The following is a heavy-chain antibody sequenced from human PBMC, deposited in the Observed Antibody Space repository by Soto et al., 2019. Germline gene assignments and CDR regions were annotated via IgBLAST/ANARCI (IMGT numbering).Heavy chain of an antibody. J-gene: IGHJ3*02. Sequence: SETLSLTCAVYGGSFSGYCWSWIRQPPGKGLEWIGEINHSGSTNYNPSLKSRVTISVDTSKNQFSLRLSSVTAADTAVYYCASDLGYCSSTSCYKQAFDIWGQGTMVTVSS. CDR3: ASDLGYCSSTSCYKQAFDI. D-gene: IGHD2-2*01. V-gene: IGHV4-34*01. CDR2: INHSGST. CDR1: GGSFSGYC.